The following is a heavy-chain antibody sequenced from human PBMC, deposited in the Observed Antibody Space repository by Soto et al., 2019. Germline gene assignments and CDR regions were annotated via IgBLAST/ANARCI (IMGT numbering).Heavy chain of an antibody. V-gene: IGHV1-2*04. D-gene: IGHD5-18*01. CDR3: ARGGYTYGYGLDC. CDR1: GYTFTAYY. J-gene: IGHJ4*02. Sequence: QVQLVQSGAEVKKLGASVTVSCKDSGYTFTAYYIHWVRQAPGQGLEWVGWINPNSGDTNYAQRFQGWVTMPGDTSVSTAYIDLTRLRADGTAVYYCARGGYTYGYGLDCWGQGTLVTVSS. CDR2: INPNSGDT.